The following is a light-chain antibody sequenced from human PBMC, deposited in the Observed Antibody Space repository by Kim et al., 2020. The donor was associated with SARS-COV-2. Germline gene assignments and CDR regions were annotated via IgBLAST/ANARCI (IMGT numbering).Light chain of an antibody. CDR3: QQYGSSPTS. V-gene: IGKV3-20*01. J-gene: IGKJ1*01. Sequence: EIVLTQSPGTLSLSPGERATLSCRASQSVTNYYLAWYQQKPGRSPSLLIYSASSRATGVPDRFSGAGSGTDFTLTISSLEPEDFAVYYCQQYGSSPTSFGQGTKVDIK. CDR2: SAS. CDR1: QSVTNYY.